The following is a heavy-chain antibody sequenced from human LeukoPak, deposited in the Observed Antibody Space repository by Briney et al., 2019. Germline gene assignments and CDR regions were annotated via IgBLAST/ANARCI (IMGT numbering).Heavy chain of an antibody. V-gene: IGHV5-51*01. D-gene: IGHD3-22*01. Sequence: GESLKISCKGSGYSFTSYWIGWVRQMPGKGLEWMGIIYPCDSDTRYSPSFQGQVTISADKSISTAYLQWSSLKASDTAMYYCARQKPHQNYYDSSGLDYWGQGTLVTVSS. CDR2: IYPCDSDT. CDR1: GYSFTSYW. CDR3: ARQKPHQNYYDSSGLDY. J-gene: IGHJ4*02.